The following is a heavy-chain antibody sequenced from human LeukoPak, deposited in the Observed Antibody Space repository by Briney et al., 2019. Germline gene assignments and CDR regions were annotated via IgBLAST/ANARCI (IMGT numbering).Heavy chain of an antibody. D-gene: IGHD4-17*01. V-gene: IGHV1-46*01. CDR2: INPSGGST. J-gene: IGHJ6*03. CDR1: GYTFTSYY. CDR3: ARDLSTTVTTSYYYYYMDV. Sequence: ASVKVSCKASGYTFTSYYMHWVRQAPGQGLEWMGIINPSGGSTSYAQKFQGRVTMTRDTSTSTVYMELSSLRSEDTAVYYCARDLSTTVTTSYYYYYMDVWGKGTTVTVSS.